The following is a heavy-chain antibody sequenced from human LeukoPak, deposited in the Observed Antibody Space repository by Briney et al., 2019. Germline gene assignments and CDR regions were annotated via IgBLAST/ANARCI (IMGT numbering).Heavy chain of an antibody. V-gene: IGHV1-18*01. CDR3: ARGGLYYDFWSGYYWFDY. J-gene: IGHJ4*02. CDR2: ISAYNGNT. D-gene: IGHD3-3*01. CDR1: GYTFTSYA. Sequence: ASVEVSCKASGYTFTSYAISWVRQAPGQGLEWMGWISAYNGNTNYAQKLQGRVTMTTDTSTSTAYMELRSLRSDDTAVYYCARGGLYYDFWSGYYWFDYWGQGTLVTVSS.